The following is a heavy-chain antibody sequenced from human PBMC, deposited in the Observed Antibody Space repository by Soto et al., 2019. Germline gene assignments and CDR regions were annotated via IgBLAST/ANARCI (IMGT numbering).Heavy chain of an antibody. CDR3: ATTPARTGIAAAGDTYYFDY. J-gene: IGHJ4*02. Sequence: QVQLVQSGAEVKKPGSSVKVSCKASGGTFSSYAISWVRQAPGQGLEWMGGIIPIFGTANYAQKFQGRVTITADESTSTAYMGLSSLRSEDTAVYYCATTPARTGIAAAGDTYYFDYWGQGTLVTVSS. CDR1: GGTFSSYA. D-gene: IGHD6-13*01. V-gene: IGHV1-69*01. CDR2: IIPIFGTA.